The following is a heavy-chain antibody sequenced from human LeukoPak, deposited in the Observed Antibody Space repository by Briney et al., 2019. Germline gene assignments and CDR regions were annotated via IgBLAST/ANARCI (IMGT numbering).Heavy chain of an antibody. Sequence: ASVKVSCKASGGTFISYAISWVRQAPGQGLEWMGGIIPIFGTANYAQKFQGRVTITADESTSTAYMELSSLRSEDTAVYYCAVDIVVVPAATPVVVPGMDVWGQGTTVTVSS. D-gene: IGHD2-2*01. CDR1: GGTFISYA. CDR3: AVDIVVVPAATPVVVPGMDV. CDR2: IIPIFGTA. V-gene: IGHV1-69*13. J-gene: IGHJ6*02.